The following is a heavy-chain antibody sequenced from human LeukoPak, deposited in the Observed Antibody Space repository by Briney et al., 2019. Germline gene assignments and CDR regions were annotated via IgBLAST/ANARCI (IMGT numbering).Heavy chain of an antibody. V-gene: IGHV1-18*01. J-gene: IGHJ6*03. CDR2: ICANNGNT. D-gene: IGHD2-2*01. Sequence: ASVKVSCKASGYTFTSYGISWVRQAPGQGLEWMGWICANNGNTNYAQKLQGRVTMTTDTSTSTAYMELRSLRSDDTAVYYCARDGDIVVVPAGYYYYYMDVWGKGTTVTVSS. CDR3: ARDGDIVVVPAGYYYYYMDV. CDR1: GYTFTSYG.